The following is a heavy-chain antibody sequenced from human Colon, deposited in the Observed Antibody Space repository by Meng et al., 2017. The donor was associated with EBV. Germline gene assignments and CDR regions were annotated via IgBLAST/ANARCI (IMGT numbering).Heavy chain of an antibody. Sequence: QVQLQESGPGLVKPSRTLSLPCTVSGGSISSGGFYWSWIRQHPGKGLEWIGYIYYSGSTYYNPSLRSRVAISIDTSKNQFSLKLTSVTAADTAVYFCARTNYGDYNWFDPWGQGTLVTVSS. CDR3: ARTNYGDYNWFDP. CDR2: IYYSGST. J-gene: IGHJ5*02. D-gene: IGHD4-17*01. V-gene: IGHV4-31*03. CDR1: GGSISSGGFY.